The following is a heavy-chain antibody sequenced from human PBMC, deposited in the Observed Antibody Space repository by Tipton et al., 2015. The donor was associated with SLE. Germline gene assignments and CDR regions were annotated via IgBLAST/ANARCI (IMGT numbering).Heavy chain of an antibody. J-gene: IGHJ3*02. D-gene: IGHD5-18*01. CDR1: GYTFTDYY. CDR2: INPNSGGT. Sequence: GAEVKKPGASVKVSCKASGYTFTDYYMHWVRQAPGQGLEWMGWINPNSGGTNYAQKFQGRVTMTRDTSISTAYMEMRRLRSDDTAVYYCAREGDIGAWIQLWATGNAFDIWGQGTMVTVSS. V-gene: IGHV1-2*02. CDR3: AREGDIGAWIQLWATGNAFDI.